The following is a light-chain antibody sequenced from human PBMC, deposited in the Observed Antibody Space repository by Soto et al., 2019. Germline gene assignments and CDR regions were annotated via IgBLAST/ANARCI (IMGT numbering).Light chain of an antibody. J-gene: IGKJ5*01. Sequence: DIQLTQSPSFLSASAGDRVTITCRASQSVSSDLAWYQQKPGKAPKLLIYAASTLHSGVPSRFSGSGSGTALTLTISSLQPEDFATYYCQQLYSYPITFGQGTRLEIK. CDR3: QQLYSYPIT. CDR1: QSVSSD. CDR2: AAS. V-gene: IGKV1-9*01.